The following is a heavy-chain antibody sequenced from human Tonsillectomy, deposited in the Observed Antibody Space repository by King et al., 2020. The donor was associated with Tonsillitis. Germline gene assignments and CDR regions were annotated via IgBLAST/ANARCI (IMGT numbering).Heavy chain of an antibody. D-gene: IGHD4-23*01. CDR2: IYYSGST. J-gene: IGHJ3*02. V-gene: IGHV4-39*07. CDR3: ASDSLYGGKFLVTDALDI. CDR1: GGSISSSSYY. Sequence: QLQESGPGLVKPSETLSLTCTVSGGSISSSSYYWGWIRQPPGKGLEWIGSIYYSGSTYYNPSLKSRVTIAVDTSKNQFSLKLSSVTAADTAVYYCASDSLYGGKFLVTDALDIWGQGTMVTVSS.